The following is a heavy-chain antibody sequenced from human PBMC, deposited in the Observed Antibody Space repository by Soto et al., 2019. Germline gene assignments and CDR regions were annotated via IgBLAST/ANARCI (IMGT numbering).Heavy chain of an antibody. D-gene: IGHD3-3*01. CDR1: GYPVTAYY. J-gene: IGHJ3*02. CDR3: ARGGGVGVAGSAAFDM. V-gene: IGHV1-2*02. CDR2: INPATGAA. Sequence: QLHLVQSGAVVKKPGASVTVSCSASGYPVTAYYMHWVRQAPGRGLEWMGGINPATGAAKYTQTFEGRATMTRYTSTSTVFIELRGLKYEAPAVFCCARGGGVGVAGSAAFDMWGQWTLVTVSS.